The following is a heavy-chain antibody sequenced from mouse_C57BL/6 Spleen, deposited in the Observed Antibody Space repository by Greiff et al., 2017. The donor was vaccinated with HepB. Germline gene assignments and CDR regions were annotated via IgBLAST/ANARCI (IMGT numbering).Heavy chain of an antibody. CDR2: IRSKSNNYAT. CDR3: VSSYGYAMDY. J-gene: IGHJ4*01. D-gene: IGHD1-1*01. CDR1: GFSFNTYA. Sequence: EVMLVESGGGLVQPKGSLKLSCAASGFSFNTYAMNWVRQAPGKGLEWVARIRSKSNNYATYYADSVKDRFTISRDDSESMLYLQMNNLKTEDTAMYYCVSSYGYAMDYWGQGTSVTVSS. V-gene: IGHV10-1*01.